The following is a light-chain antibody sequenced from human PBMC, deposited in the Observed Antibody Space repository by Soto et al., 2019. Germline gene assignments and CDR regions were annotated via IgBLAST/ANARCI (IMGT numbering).Light chain of an antibody. CDR3: SSYTRSSTWV. CDR1: SSDVGGYNY. V-gene: IGLV2-14*01. Sequence: QSALTQPASVSGSPGQSITISCTGTSSDVGGYNYVSWYQQHPGKAPKLMIYEVSDRPSGVSNRFSGSKSGNTASLTNSGLQGQDEADYYCSSYTRSSTWVFGGGTKLTVL. J-gene: IGLJ3*02. CDR2: EVS.